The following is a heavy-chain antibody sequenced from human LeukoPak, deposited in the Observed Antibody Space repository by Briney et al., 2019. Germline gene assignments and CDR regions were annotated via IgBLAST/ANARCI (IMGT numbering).Heavy chain of an antibody. V-gene: IGHV3-30*02. Sequence: GGSLRLSCAASGFPFSSYGMHWVRQAPGKGLEWVPFIRYDGSNKYYADSVKGRFTISRDNSKNTLYLQMNSLRAEDTAVYYCARSPVAGMSWYFDLWGRGTLVTVSS. D-gene: IGHD6-19*01. J-gene: IGHJ2*01. CDR1: GFPFSSYG. CDR3: ARSPVAGMSWYFDL. CDR2: IRYDGSNK.